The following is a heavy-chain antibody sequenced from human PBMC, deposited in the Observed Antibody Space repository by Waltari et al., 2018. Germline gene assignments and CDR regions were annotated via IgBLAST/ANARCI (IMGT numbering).Heavy chain of an antibody. CDR3: ARGSYYYDSSGYYSDY. J-gene: IGHJ4*02. V-gene: IGHV4-30-4*08. CDR1: GGSISSGDYY. D-gene: IGHD3-22*01. CDR2: IYYSGRT. Sequence: QVQLQESGPGLVKPSQTLSLTCTVSGGSISSGDYYWSWIRQPPGKGLEWIGYIYYSGRTYYNPSLKSRVTISVDTSKNQFSLKLSSVTAADTAVYYCARGSYYYDSSGYYSDYWGQGTLVTVSS.